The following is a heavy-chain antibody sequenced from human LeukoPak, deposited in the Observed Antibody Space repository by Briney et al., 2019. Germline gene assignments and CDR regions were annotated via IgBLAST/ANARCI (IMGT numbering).Heavy chain of an antibody. CDR2: LSYDGSNK. CDR1: GFTFSSYA. J-gene: IGHJ4*02. V-gene: IGHV3-30*18. CDR3: AKDLGVRYFDWLIPGSDY. D-gene: IGHD3-9*01. Sequence: GGSLRLSCAASGFTFSSYAMHWVRQAPGKGLEWVAVLSYDGSNKYYADSVKGRFTISRDNSKNTLYLQMNSLRAEDTAVYYCAKDLGVRYFDWLIPGSDYWGQGTLVTVSS.